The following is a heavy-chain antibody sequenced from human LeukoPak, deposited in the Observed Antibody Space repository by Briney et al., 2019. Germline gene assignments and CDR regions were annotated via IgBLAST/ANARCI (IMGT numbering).Heavy chain of an antibody. Sequence: PGRSLRLSCAASGFTFSNAWMSWVRQAPGKGLEWVGRIKSKTDGGTTDYAAPVKGRFTISRDDSKNTLYLQMNSLKTEDTAVYYCTTESYGSGPNFDYWGQGTLVTVSS. J-gene: IGHJ4*02. D-gene: IGHD3-10*01. CDR2: IKSKTDGGTT. CDR3: TTESYGSGPNFDY. CDR1: GFTFSNAW. V-gene: IGHV3-15*01.